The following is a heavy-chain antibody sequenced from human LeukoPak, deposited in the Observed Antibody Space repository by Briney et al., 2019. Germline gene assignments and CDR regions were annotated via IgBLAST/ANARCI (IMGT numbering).Heavy chain of an antibody. V-gene: IGHV3-64D*06. Sequence: GGSLRLSCSASGFTFSASAMHWVRQAPGKGPQFVSAITNDGRSTYYADSVKGRFTIPRDNSENTLYLQMSSLRREDTAVYYCVRDLTWGQGTLVTVSS. D-gene: IGHD4/OR15-4a*01. CDR2: ITNDGRST. CDR3: VRDLT. J-gene: IGHJ4*02. CDR1: GFTFSASA.